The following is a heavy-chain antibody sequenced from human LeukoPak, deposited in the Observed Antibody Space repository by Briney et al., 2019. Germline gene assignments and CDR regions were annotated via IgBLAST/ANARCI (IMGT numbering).Heavy chain of an antibody. V-gene: IGHV3-7*01. D-gene: IGHD3-22*01. CDR2: IKQDGSEK. Sequence: GGSLRLSCAASGFTFSIYWMSWVRQAPGKGLEWVANIKQDGSEKYYVDSVKGRFTISRDNAKNSVYLQMNSPRAEDTAVYYCASGYYYDSSGPPDYFDYWGQGTLVTVSS. J-gene: IGHJ4*02. CDR3: ASGYYYDSSGPPDYFDY. CDR1: GFTFSIYW.